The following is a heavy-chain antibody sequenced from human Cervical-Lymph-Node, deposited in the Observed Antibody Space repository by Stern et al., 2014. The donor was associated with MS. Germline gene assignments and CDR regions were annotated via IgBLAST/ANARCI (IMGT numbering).Heavy chain of an antibody. CDR3: VKRGITEVRGVRLGDY. D-gene: IGHD3-10*01. CDR2: ISYDGGDT. CDR1: GFTFSSYG. Sequence: VQLEESGGGVVQPGRSLRLTCTVSGFTFSSYGMHWVRQAPGKGLEWVSFISYDGGDTYYAESVKGRFTISRDNTKNTLYLEMRRLRREDTAVYYCVKRGITEVRGVRLGDYWGPGTLVIVSS. J-gene: IGHJ4*02. V-gene: IGHV3-30*18.